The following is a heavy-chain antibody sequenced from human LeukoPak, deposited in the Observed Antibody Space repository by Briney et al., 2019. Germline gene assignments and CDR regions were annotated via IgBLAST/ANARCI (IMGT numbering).Heavy chain of an antibody. V-gene: IGHV3-20*01. CDR1: GFTFGDHG. J-gene: IGHJ3*02. D-gene: IGHD3-3*01. Sequence: GGSLRLSCAVSGFTFGDHGMSWVRQAPGKGLEWVSGINWNGGSTGYADSVKGRFTISRDNAKNSLYLQMNSLRAEDTALYHCARAVYYDFWSGSPDVAFDIWGQGTMVTVSS. CDR2: INWNGGST. CDR3: ARAVYYDFWSGSPDVAFDI.